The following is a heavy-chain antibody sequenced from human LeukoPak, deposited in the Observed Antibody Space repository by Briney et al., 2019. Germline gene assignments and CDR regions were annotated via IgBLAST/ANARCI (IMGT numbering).Heavy chain of an antibody. Sequence: GGSLRLSCAASGFTFSSYTMSWVRQAPGKGLEWVSAISGSGGSTYYADSVKGRFTISRDNAKNSLYLQMNSLRAEDTAVYYCARGRVDYYGSGSLLIYWGQGTLVTVSS. CDR3: ARGRVDYYGSGSLLIY. J-gene: IGHJ4*02. V-gene: IGHV3-23*01. CDR1: GFTFSSYT. D-gene: IGHD3-10*01. CDR2: ISGSGGST.